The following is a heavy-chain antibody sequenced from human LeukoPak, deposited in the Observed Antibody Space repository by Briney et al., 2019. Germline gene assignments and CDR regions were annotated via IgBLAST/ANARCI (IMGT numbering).Heavy chain of an antibody. CDR2: IDKDGSKV. V-gene: IGHV3-74*01. CDR1: GFSFSSYW. CDR3: AREAYASGNYFSDH. D-gene: IGHD3-10*01. J-gene: IGHJ4*02. Sequence: GGSLRLSCAASGFSFSSYWLHWVRQPPGKGLVWVSRIDKDGSKVNYADSVKGRFTISRDNAKNTLYLQMNSLRAEDTAVYFCAREAYASGNYFSDHWAQGTLVTVAS.